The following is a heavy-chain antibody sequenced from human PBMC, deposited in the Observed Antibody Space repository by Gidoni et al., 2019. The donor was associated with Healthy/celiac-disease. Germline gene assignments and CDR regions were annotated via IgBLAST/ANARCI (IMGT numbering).Heavy chain of an antibody. CDR2: IYSGGST. D-gene: IGHD6-13*01. CDR3: ARGLSSSWSPARY. Sequence: EVQLVETGGGLLQPGGSLRLPCAAPGFTVSSNYMSWVRQAPGKGLEWVSFIYSGGSTYYADSLKGRFTISRDNSKTTLYLQMNSLGAEDTAVYYCARGLSSSWSPARYWGQGTLVTVSS. J-gene: IGHJ4*02. V-gene: IGHV3-53*02. CDR1: GFTVSSNY.